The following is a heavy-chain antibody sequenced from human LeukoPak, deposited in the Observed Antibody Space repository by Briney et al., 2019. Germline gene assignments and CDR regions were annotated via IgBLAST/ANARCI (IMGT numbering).Heavy chain of an antibody. J-gene: IGHJ4*02. D-gene: IGHD2-2*01. V-gene: IGHV3-23*01. Sequence: GGSLRLSCVASGITFSNYAVSWVRQAPEKGLDWVSAISGSGGSTYYADSVKGRFTISRDNSKNTLYLQMNSLRAEDTAVYYCATKGYCSSTSCYGTRLFDYWGQGTLVTVSS. CDR1: GITFSNYA. CDR2: ISGSGGST. CDR3: ATKGYCSSTSCYGTRLFDY.